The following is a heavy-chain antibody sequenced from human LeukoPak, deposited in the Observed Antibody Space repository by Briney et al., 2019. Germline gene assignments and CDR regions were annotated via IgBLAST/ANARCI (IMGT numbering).Heavy chain of an antibody. CDR2: ISWNSGSI. CDR1: GFTFDDYA. CDR3: AKDGGDILTGFHDY. Sequence: GGSLRLSCAASGFTFDDYAMHWVRQAPGKGLEWVSGISWNSGSIGYADSVKGRFTISRDNAKNSLYLQMNSLRAEDTALYYCAKDGGDILTGFHDYWGQGTLVTVSS. V-gene: IGHV3-9*01. J-gene: IGHJ4*02. D-gene: IGHD3-9*01.